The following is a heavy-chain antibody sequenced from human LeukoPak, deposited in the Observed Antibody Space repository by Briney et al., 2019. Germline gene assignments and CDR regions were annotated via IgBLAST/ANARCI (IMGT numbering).Heavy chain of an antibody. CDR2: TIPILGIA. D-gene: IGHD1-1*01. CDR3: ARGTTTKTNYGMDV. Sequence: SVKVSCKASGGTFSSYAISWVRQAPGQGLEWMGRTIPILGIANYAQKFQDRVTITADKSTSTAYMELSSLRSEDTAVYYCARGTTTKTNYGMDVWGQGTTVTVSS. CDR1: GGTFSSYA. J-gene: IGHJ6*02. V-gene: IGHV1-69*04.